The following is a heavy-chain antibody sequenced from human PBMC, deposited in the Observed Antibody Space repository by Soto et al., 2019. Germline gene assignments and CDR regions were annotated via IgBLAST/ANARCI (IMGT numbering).Heavy chain of an antibody. D-gene: IGHD6-13*01. Sequence: SVKVSCKASGGTFGSYAISWVRQAPGQGLEWMGGIIPIFGTANYAQKFQGRVTITADESTSTAYMELSSLRSEDTAVYYCARALSWYDAFDIWGQGTMVTVS. V-gene: IGHV1-69*13. J-gene: IGHJ3*02. CDR1: GGTFGSYA. CDR2: IIPIFGTA. CDR3: ARALSWYDAFDI.